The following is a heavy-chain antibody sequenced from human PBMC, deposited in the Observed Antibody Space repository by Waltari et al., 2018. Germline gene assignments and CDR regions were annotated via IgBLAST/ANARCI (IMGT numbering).Heavy chain of an antibody. CDR1: GFTFSRSG. J-gene: IGHJ4*02. D-gene: IGHD6-19*01. CDR2: ISYDGSNK. CDR3: AGSGWPNPYFDY. Sequence: QVQLVESGGGVVQPGRSLRLSCAASGFTFSRSGIHWVRQAPGKGLEWVAVISYDGSNKYYADSVKGRFTISRDNSKNTLYLQMNSLRAEDTAVYYCAGSGWPNPYFDYWGQGTLVTVSS. V-gene: IGHV3-30*03.